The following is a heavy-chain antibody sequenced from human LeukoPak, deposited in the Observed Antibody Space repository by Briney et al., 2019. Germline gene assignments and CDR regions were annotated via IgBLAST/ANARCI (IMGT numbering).Heavy chain of an antibody. CDR3: ARDRPVAVAAAFGY. CDR1: GFTFSSYS. J-gene: IGHJ4*02. CDR2: ISSSGNDI. Sequence: GGSLSLSYAASGFTFSSYSMNWFGQAPGKGVVCVSSISSSGNDIYYAGSLKGRCTSSRDNAKNSLYLQMNSLRAEDTAVYYCARDRPVAVAAAFGYWGQGTMVTVAS. D-gene: IGHD6-19*01. V-gene: IGHV3-21*01.